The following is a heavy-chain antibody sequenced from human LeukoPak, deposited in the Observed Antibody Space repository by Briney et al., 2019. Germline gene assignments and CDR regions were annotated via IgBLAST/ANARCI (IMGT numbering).Heavy chain of an antibody. V-gene: IGHV4-59*01. CDR2: IYYSGST. CDR3: ARVPQWLPRD. Sequence: SETLSLTCTVCGHSIRSYYWRWIRQPPGKGLEWIGYIYYSGSTNYNPSLKSRVTISVDTSKNQFSLKLSSVTAADTAVYYSARVPQWLPRDWGQGTLVTVSS. CDR1: GHSIRSYY. J-gene: IGHJ4*02. D-gene: IGHD6-19*01.